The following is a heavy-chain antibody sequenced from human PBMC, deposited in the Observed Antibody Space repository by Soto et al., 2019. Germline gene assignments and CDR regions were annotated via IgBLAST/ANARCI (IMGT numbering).Heavy chain of an antibody. CDR3: AKRRGAGGHFDY. CDR2: VSIGGST. D-gene: IGHD2-15*01. Sequence: DVQLSESGGGLVQPEGSLRLSCAGSGFTFSSYAMGWVRQGPGKGLEWVAVVSIGGSTNYVDSVRGRFTISRDNSKNTLSLQLTSLTAEYTAVSFCAKRRGAGGHFDYWGQGVLVTVSS. CDR1: GFTFSSYA. J-gene: IGHJ4*02. V-gene: IGHV3-23*01.